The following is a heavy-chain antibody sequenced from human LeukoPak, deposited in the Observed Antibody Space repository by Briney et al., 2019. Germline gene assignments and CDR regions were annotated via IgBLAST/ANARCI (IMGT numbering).Heavy chain of an antibody. J-gene: IGHJ4*02. CDR1: GGTFSSYA. Sequence: VASVKVPCKASGGTFSSYAISWVRQAPGQGLEWMGRIIPILGIANYAQKFQGRVTITADKSTSTAYMELSSLRSEDTAVYYCARDLLTVVRGVIIAPCDYWGQGTLVTVSS. D-gene: IGHD3-10*01. CDR2: IIPILGIA. CDR3: ARDLLTVVRGVIIAPCDY. V-gene: IGHV1-69*04.